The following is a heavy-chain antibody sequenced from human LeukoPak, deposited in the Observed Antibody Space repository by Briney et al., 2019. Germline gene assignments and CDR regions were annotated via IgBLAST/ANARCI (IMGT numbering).Heavy chain of an antibody. CDR1: GGSISSSSCY. CDR3: ARLRITMVRGVLNWFDP. CDR2: IYYSGST. J-gene: IGHJ5*02. D-gene: IGHD3-10*01. V-gene: IGHV4-39*01. Sequence: SETLSLTCTVSGGSISSSSCYWGWIRQPPGKGLEWIGSIYYSGSTYYNPSLKSRVTISVDTSKNQFSLKLSSVTAADTAVYYCARLRITMVRGVLNWFDPWGQGTLVTVSS.